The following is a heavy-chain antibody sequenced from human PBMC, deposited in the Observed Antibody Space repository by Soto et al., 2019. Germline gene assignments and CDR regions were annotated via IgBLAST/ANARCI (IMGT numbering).Heavy chain of an antibody. CDR1: GFTFSNAW. J-gene: IGHJ6*02. CDR2: IKSKTDGGTT. V-gene: IGHV3-15*07. D-gene: IGHD3-3*01. CDR3: TTGGTRNPPHEITIFGVVIMGRDHYYYGMDV. Sequence: GGSLRLSCAASGFTFSNAWMNWVRQAPGKGLEWVGRIKSKTDGGTTDYAAPVKGRFTISRVDSKNTLYLQMNSLKTEDTAVYYCTTGGTRNPPHEITIFGVVIMGRDHYYYGMDVWGQGTTVTVSS.